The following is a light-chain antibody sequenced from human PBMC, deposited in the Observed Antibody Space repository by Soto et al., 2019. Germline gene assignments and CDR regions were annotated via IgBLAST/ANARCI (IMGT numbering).Light chain of an antibody. CDR2: DNN. CDR1: SSNIGNNY. V-gene: IGLV1-51*01. CDR3: GTWDSSLSAVV. J-gene: IGLJ2*01. Sequence: VLTQPPSVSAAPGQKVTVSCSGSSSNIGNNYVSWYQQLPGTAPKLFIYDNNKRPSGIPDRFSGSKSGTSATLGITGLQTGDEADYYCGTWDSSLSAVVFGGGTK.